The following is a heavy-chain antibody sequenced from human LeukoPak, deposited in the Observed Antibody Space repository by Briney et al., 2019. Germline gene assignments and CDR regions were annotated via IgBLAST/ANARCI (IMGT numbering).Heavy chain of an antibody. Sequence: SETLSLTCTVSGGSISSSSYYWGWLRQPPGKGLEWIGSIYYSGSTYYNPSLKSRVTISVDTSKNQFSLKLSSVIAADTAVYYCARGYQLLWGGWFDPWGQGTLVTVSS. J-gene: IGHJ5*02. D-gene: IGHD2-2*01. CDR2: IYYSGST. V-gene: IGHV4-39*07. CDR1: GGSISSSSYY. CDR3: ARGYQLLWGGWFDP.